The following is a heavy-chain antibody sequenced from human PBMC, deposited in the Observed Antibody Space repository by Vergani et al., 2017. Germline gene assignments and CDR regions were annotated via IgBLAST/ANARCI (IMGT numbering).Heavy chain of an antibody. V-gene: IGHV1-18*01. Sequence: QVQLVQSGAEVKQPGASVKVSCTASGYTFTSYGISWVRQAPGQGLEWMGWISAYNGNTNYAQTLQGRVTMTTDTSTSTAYLELRSLRSDDPAVYYCASSEGDGDDQHNWFDPWGQGTRVTVSS. CDR3: ASSEGDGDDQHNWFDP. CDR2: ISAYNGNT. D-gene: IGHD4-17*01. CDR1: GYTFTSYG. J-gene: IGHJ5*02.